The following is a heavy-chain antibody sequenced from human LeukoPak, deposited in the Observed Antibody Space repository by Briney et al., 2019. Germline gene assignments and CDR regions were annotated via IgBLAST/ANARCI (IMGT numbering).Heavy chain of an antibody. Sequence: GGSLRLSCGASRFTFSNAWMSWVRQAPGKGLEWVGRIKSETDGGTTDYAAPVKGRFTISRDDSKSTLYLQMNSLKTEDTAVYYCSGCSSTSCSSLYMDVWGKGTTVTVSS. D-gene: IGHD2-2*01. CDR1: RFTFSNAW. J-gene: IGHJ6*03. V-gene: IGHV3-15*01. CDR3: SGCSSTSCSSLYMDV. CDR2: IKSETDGGTT.